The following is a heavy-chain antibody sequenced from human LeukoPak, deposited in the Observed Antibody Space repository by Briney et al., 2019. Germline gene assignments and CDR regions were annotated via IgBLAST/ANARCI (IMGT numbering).Heavy chain of an antibody. CDR2: ISSTGST. J-gene: IGHJ4*02. CDR3: AKIQYRSGGGAIDS. Sequence: GGSLRLSXSASGFTLKDTAMCWVRQAPGKGLDWVSTISSTGSTYYAESVKGRFTISRDTLKNTLYLQMNSLRADDTAIYYCAKIQYRSGGGAIDSWGQGTVVSVSS. V-gene: IGHV3-23*01. D-gene: IGHD2-15*01. CDR1: GFTLKDTA.